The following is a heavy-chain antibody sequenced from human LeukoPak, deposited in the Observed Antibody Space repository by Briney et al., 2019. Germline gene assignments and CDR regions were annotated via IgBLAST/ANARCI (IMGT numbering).Heavy chain of an antibody. D-gene: IGHD6-13*01. CDR2: INPNSGGT. V-gene: IGHV1-2*02. Sequence: ASVKVSCKASGYTLTGYYMNWVRQAPGQGLEWMGWINPNSGGTNYAQKFQGRVTMTRDTSISTAYMDLSRLRSDDTAVYYCARGAGLAAAGTYYWGQGTLVTVSS. CDR3: ARGAGLAAAGTYY. CDR1: GYTLTGYY. J-gene: IGHJ4*02.